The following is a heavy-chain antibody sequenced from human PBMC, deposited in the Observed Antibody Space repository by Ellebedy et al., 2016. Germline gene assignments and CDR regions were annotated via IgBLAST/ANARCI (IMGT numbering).Heavy chain of an antibody. Sequence: SVKVSCXASGDTFSSYAISWVRQAPGQGLEWMGGIILISGTTNYAQKFQGRVTITADESTSTAYMELSSLRSEDTAVYYCARALYSYGYGYYLYMDVWGKGTTVTVFS. CDR1: GDTFSSYA. V-gene: IGHV1-69*13. CDR3: ARALYSYGYGYYLYMDV. J-gene: IGHJ6*03. CDR2: IILISGTT. D-gene: IGHD5-18*01.